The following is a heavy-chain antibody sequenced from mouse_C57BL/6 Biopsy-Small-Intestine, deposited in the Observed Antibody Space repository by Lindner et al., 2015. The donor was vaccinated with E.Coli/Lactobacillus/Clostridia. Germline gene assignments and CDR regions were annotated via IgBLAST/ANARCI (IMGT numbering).Heavy chain of an antibody. J-gene: IGHJ2*01. CDR2: INPNNGGA. Sequence: VQLQESGPELVKPGASVKIPCKASGYTFTDYNMDWVRQSHGKSLEWIGDINPNNGGAIFNQKFKGKATLTVDKSSSTAYMELRSLTSEDSAVYFCARGLITTVVATDYWGQGTTLTVSS. CDR1: GYTFTDYN. D-gene: IGHD1-1*01. CDR3: ARGLITTVVATDY. V-gene: IGHV1-18*01.